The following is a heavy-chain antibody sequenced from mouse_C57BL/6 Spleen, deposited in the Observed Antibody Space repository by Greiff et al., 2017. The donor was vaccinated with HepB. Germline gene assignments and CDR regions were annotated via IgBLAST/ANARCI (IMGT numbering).Heavy chain of an antibody. Sequence: QVQLQQPGAELVMPGASVKLSCKASGYTFTSYWMHWVKQRPGQGLEWIGEIDPSDSYTNYNQKFKGKSTLTVDKSSSTAYMQLSSLTSEDSAVYYCARSHDGSSYGYFDVWGTGTTVTVSS. V-gene: IGHV1-69*01. CDR1: GYTFTSYW. CDR2: IDPSDSYT. D-gene: IGHD1-1*01. CDR3: ARSHDGSSYGYFDV. J-gene: IGHJ1*03.